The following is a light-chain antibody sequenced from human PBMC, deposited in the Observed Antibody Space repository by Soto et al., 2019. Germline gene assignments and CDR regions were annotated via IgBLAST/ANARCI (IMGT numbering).Light chain of an antibody. CDR2: SNS. J-gene: IGLJ3*02. V-gene: IGLV1-44*01. CDR1: SSNIGHNP. Sequence: QSVLTQPPSASGTPGQRVTISCSGSSSNIGHNPVNWYQQLPGTAPKLLIYSNSHRPSGVPDRFSGSKSGTSASLAISGLQAEEEADYDCAAWDDSLTGSLVFGGGTKLTVL. CDR3: AAWDDSLTGSLV.